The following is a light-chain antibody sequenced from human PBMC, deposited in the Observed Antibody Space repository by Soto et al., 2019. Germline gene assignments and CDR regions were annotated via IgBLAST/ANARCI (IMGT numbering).Light chain of an antibody. CDR3: TSCTTSTTMI. J-gene: IGLJ2*01. CDR1: SSDIGAYNF. V-gene: IGLV2-14*03. Sequence: QSVLTQPASVSGAPGQSITVACTGTSSDIGAYNFVSWYQQHPGKAPKLMLYDVNIRPSGVSNRFSGSKSGNTASLTISGLQAEDEAEYYSTSCTTSTTMIFVGGTNLTVL. CDR2: DVN.